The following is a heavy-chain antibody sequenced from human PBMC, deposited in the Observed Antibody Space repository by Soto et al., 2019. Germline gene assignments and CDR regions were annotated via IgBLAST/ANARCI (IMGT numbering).Heavy chain of an antibody. V-gene: IGHV1-18*04. CDR2: ISGYDGNT. J-gene: IGHJ4*02. Sequence: GASVKNSCKASGFTFASYGISWVRQAPGQGLEWMGWISGYDGNTKYAQKFQGRVSMTTDTSTSTAYMEVRSLRSDDTAVYYCARRTSVDYWGQGTLVTVSS. CDR3: ARRTSVDY. CDR1: GFTFASYG.